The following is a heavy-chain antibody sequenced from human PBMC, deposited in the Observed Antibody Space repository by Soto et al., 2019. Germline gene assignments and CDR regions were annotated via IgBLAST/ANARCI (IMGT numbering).Heavy chain of an antibody. V-gene: IGHV3-74*01. J-gene: IGHJ6*02. Sequence: GGSLRLSCAASGFTFSDYYMSWIRQAPGKGLVWVSRINSDGSSTSYADSVKGRFTISRDNSKNTLYLQMNSLRADDTAVYYCARDMSGGTYNYYYGMDVWGQGTTVTVSS. D-gene: IGHD3-10*02. CDR2: INSDGSST. CDR1: GFTFSDYY. CDR3: ARDMSGGTYNYYYGMDV.